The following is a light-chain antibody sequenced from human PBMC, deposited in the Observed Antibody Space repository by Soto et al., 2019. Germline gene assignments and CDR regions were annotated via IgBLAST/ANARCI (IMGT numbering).Light chain of an antibody. J-gene: IGLJ1*01. Sequence: QSALTQPPSASGSPGQSVAISCTGTSSDVGGYNYVSWYQQHPGKAPKLMIYEVSKRPSGVPDRFSGSKSGNTASLTVSRLQAEDEADYHCSSYTTGSTLYVFGGGTKVTVL. CDR3: SSYTTGSTLYV. CDR1: SSDVGGYNY. V-gene: IGLV2-8*01. CDR2: EVS.